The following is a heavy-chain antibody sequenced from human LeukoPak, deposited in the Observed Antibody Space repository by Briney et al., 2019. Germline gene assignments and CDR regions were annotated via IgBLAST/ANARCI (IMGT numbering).Heavy chain of an antibody. D-gene: IGHD4-17*01. J-gene: IGHJ4*02. CDR1: GFSFSSSG. Sequence: PGGSLRLSCAASGFSFSSSGMHWVCQTPLKGLEWVAYIRFDGSNKDYADFVKGRFTISRDNAKNSLYLQMNSLRAEGTAVYYCARDYYGNFDYWGQGTLVTVSS. CDR2: IRFDGSNK. V-gene: IGHV3-30*02. CDR3: ARDYYGNFDY.